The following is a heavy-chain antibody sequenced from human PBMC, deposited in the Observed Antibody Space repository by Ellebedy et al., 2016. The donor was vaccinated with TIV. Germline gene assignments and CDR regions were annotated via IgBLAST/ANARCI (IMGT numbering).Heavy chain of an antibody. CDR2: IYYSGST. J-gene: IGHJ5*02. CDR3: ARWFGELLYVRWFDH. V-gene: IGHV4-59*08. CDR1: GGSISSYY. Sequence: SETLSLTCTVSGGSISSYYWSWIRQPPGKGLEWIGHIYYSGSTNYNSSLKSRVTISVDTSKNHFSLKLSSVTAAYTAVYYCARWFGELLYVRWFDHWGQGTLVTVSS. D-gene: IGHD3-10*01.